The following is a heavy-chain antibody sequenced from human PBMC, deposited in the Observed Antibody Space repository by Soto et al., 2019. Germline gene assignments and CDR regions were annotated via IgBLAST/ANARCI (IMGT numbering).Heavy chain of an antibody. CDR3: ASGDATKIVVTTYYAMDV. Sequence: QVQLVQSGAEVKKPGSSVKVSCTASGGSLSNFGISWVRQAPGQGLEWIGAIIPVFGTPNYAQKFQDRVTINADDSTTTVYMEVRSLTSEETAVYYCASGDATKIVVTTYYAMDVWGQGTTVTVSS. J-gene: IGHJ6*02. CDR1: GGSLSNFG. CDR2: IIPVFGTP. V-gene: IGHV1-69*12. D-gene: IGHD3-22*01.